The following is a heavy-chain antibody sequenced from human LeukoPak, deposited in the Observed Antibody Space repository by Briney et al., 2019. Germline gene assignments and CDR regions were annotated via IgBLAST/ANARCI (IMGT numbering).Heavy chain of an antibody. CDR2: IYWDDDK. J-gene: IGHJ4*02. CDR1: GGSISSYYW. V-gene: IGHV2-5*08. CDR3: AHRSGSSFDY. D-gene: IGHD3-10*01. Sequence: TLSLTCTVSGGSISSYYWSWIRQPPGKALEWLALIYWDDDKRYSPSLKSRLTITKDTSKNQVVLTMTNMDPVDTATYYCAHRSGSSFDYWGQGTLVTVSS.